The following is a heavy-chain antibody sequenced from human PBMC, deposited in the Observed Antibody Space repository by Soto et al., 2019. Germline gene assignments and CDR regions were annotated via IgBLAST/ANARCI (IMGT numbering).Heavy chain of an antibody. Sequence: GGSLRLSCAASGFTFSSYAMSWVRQAPGKGLEWVSAISGSGGSTYYADSVKGRFTISRDNSKNTLYLQMNSLRAEDTAVYYCAKQNYCSGGSCYLTLYYFDYWGQGTLVTVSS. CDR3: AKQNYCSGGSCYLTLYYFDY. V-gene: IGHV3-23*01. CDR2: ISGSGGST. J-gene: IGHJ4*02. D-gene: IGHD2-15*01. CDR1: GFTFSSYA.